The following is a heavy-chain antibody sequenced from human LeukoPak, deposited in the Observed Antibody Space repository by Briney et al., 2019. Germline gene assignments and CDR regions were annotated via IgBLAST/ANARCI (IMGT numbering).Heavy chain of an antibody. D-gene: IGHD2-2*01. Sequence: PGGSLRLSCAASGFTVSSNYMSWVRQAPGKGLEWVSVLYSGGSAYYADSVKGRFSISRDNSENTLYLQMNSLRAEDTAVYYCARGRGSTNFFDFLGQGTLVAVSS. CDR2: LYSGGSA. J-gene: IGHJ4*02. V-gene: IGHV3-66*01. CDR1: GFTVSSNY. CDR3: ARGRGSTNFFDF.